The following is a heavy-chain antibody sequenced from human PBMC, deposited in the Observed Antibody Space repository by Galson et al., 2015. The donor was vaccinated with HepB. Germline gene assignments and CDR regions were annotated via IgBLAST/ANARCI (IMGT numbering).Heavy chain of an antibody. D-gene: IGHD3-10*01. Sequence: LRLSCAASGFTFANFAMNWVRQAPGKGLEWVSGISGSGAGTYYADSVKGRFTISRDNSKNTLYLQMSSLRAEDTAIYYCAKDSLRDYFGSGTLWAFDVWGQGTMVTVSS. CDR3: AKDSLRDYFGSGTLWAFDV. V-gene: IGHV3-23*01. CDR1: GFTFANFA. J-gene: IGHJ3*01. CDR2: ISGSGAGT.